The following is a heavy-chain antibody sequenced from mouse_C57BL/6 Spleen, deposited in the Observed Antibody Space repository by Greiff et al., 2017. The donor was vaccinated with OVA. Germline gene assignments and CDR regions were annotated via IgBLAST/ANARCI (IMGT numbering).Heavy chain of an antibody. J-gene: IGHJ2*01. CDR1: GYSFTGYY. CDR3: ARWGWDGGY. CDR2: INPSTGGT. D-gene: IGHD4-1*01. Sequence: VQLKQSGPELVKPGASVKISCKASGYSFTGYYMNWVKQSPEKSLEWIGEINPSTGGTTYNQKFKAKATLTVDKSSSTAYMQLKSPTSEDSAVYYCARWGWDGGYWGQGTTLTVSS. V-gene: IGHV1-42*01.